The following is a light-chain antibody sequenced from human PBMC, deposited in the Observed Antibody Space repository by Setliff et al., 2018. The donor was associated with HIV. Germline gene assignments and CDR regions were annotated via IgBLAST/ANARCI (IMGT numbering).Light chain of an antibody. J-gene: IGLJ1*01. Sequence: QSVLAQPASVSGSPGHSITTSCTGTSSDVGEYDYVSWYQQHPGKAPKLIIYDVTYRPSGVSNRFSGSKSGNTASLTISGLQAEDEADYYCSSHRDTNTLEVFGTGTKVTV. CDR2: DVT. CDR1: SSDVGEYDY. CDR3: SSHRDTNTLEV. V-gene: IGLV2-14*03.